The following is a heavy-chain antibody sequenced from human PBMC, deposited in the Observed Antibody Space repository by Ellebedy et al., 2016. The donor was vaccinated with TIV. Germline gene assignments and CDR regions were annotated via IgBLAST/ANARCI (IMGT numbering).Heavy chain of an antibody. CDR2: IYQDGSDQ. V-gene: IGHV3-7*01. CDR1: GFSFRSYW. D-gene: IGHD4-17*01. J-gene: IGHJ5*02. Sequence: PGGSLRLSCAASGFSFRSYWMSWVRQAPGKGLEWVANIYQDGSDQNYVDSVKGRFTIARDNANNLLYLQLNSLRVEDTAVYYCARRGSYGDYAVQVNNWFDRWGQGTLVTV. CDR3: ARRGSYGDYAVQVNNWFDR.